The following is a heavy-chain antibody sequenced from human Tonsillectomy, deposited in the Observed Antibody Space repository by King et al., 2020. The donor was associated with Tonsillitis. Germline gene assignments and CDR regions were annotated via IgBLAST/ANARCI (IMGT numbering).Heavy chain of an antibody. V-gene: IGHV3-15*01. Sequence: VQLVESGGGLVKPGGSLRLSCAASGFTFSNAWMSWVRQAPGKGLEWVGRIKSKTDGGTTDYAAPVKGRFIVSRDDSKNTLYLQMSSLKTEDTAVYYYTIVRVAAGGGYWGQGTLVTGSS. CDR1: GFTFSNAW. CDR3: TIVRVAAGGGY. J-gene: IGHJ4*02. CDR2: IKSKTDGGTT. D-gene: IGHD2-15*01.